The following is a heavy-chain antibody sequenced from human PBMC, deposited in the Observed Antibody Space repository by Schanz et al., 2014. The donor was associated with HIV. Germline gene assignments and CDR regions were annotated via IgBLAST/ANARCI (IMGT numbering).Heavy chain of an antibody. CDR1: GFTFRKYG. V-gene: IGHV3-48*01. Sequence: VQLVESGGGVVQPGWSLRLSCVGSGFTFRKYGMHWVRQGPGKGLEWVSYISSGSTTIHYADSVMGRFTISRDNAKNTLYLQMNSLRAEDTAVYYCARDLGIVVVPATGAGMDVWGQGTTVTVSS. CDR3: ARDLGIVVVPATGAGMDV. CDR2: ISSGSTTI. J-gene: IGHJ6*02. D-gene: IGHD2-2*01.